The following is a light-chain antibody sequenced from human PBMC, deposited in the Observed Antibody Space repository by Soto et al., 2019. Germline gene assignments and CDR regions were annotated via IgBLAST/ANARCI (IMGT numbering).Light chain of an antibody. CDR2: EVT. Sequence: QSALTQPASVSGSPGQSITISCTGTSSDVGTYDLVSWYQQHPGEAPRLLIYEVTERPSGVSIRFSGSKSDYTASLTISGLQADDEADYYCSSYAGRGVGVFGGGTKLTV. J-gene: IGLJ2*01. CDR3: SSYAGRGVGV. V-gene: IGLV2-23*02. CDR1: SSDVGTYDL.